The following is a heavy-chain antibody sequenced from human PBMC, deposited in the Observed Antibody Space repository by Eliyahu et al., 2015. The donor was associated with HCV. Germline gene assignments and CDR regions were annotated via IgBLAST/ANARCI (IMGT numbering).Heavy chain of an antibody. CDR3: ARDGGGWTFDY. V-gene: IGHV1-3*04. CDR2: INIGSAYT. Sequence: QVQFVQSGAEVKKPGASVKVSCKASGYTFISYAMHWVRQAPGQRLEWMGWINIGSAYTKYSQKFQGRVTITRDTSASTAYMELSSLRSEDTAVYYCARDGGGWTFDYWGQGTLVTVSS. CDR1: GYTFISYA. D-gene: IGHD6-19*01. J-gene: IGHJ4*02.